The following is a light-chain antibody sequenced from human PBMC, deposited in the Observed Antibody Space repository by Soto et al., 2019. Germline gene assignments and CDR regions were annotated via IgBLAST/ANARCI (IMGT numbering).Light chain of an antibody. CDR3: CSYAGDYTFV. CDR2: DVK. J-gene: IGLJ1*01. Sequence: QSALTQPRSVSGSPGQSVTLSCTGTSSDVGGYNYVTWYQQYPGKAPKVMIYDVKTRPSGVPDRFSGSKSGNTASLTISGLQAEDEADYYCCSYAGDYTFVFGTGTKLPS. V-gene: IGLV2-11*01. CDR1: SSDVGGYNY.